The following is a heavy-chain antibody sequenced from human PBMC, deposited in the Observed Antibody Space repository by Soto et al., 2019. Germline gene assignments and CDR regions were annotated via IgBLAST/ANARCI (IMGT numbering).Heavy chain of an antibody. CDR2: IFYLGSS. D-gene: IGHD3-3*02. CDR3: ARHSLALRKNNWFDP. V-gene: IGHV4-30-2*03. J-gene: IGHJ5*02. CDR1: DDSSVISDFY. Sequence: TLSLTCAVADDSSVISDFYWIRVRQPPGKGLEWIGSIFYLGSSYYNPSIKSRVTMSVDTSKNQFSLRLRSVTAADTALYFCARHSLALRKNNWFDPWGQGIMVTVSS.